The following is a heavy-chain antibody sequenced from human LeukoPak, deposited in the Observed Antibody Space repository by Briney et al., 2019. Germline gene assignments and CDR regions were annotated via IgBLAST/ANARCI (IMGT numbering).Heavy chain of an antibody. CDR2: IWYDGSNK. V-gene: IGHV3-33*01. CDR1: GFTFSSYG. D-gene: IGHD1-7*01. CDR3: ASDVGSYNWNYVGYYVMDV. J-gene: IGHJ6*02. Sequence: GGSLRLSCAASGFTFSSYGMHWGSQAPGKGVEWGAVIWYDGSNKYYADSVKGGFTISRDNSKNTLYLQMNSLRAEDTAVYYCASDVGSYNWNYVGYYVMDVWGQRTTVTVSS.